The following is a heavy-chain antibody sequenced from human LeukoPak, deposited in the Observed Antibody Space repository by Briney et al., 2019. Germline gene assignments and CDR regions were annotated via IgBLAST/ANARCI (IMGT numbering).Heavy chain of an antibody. CDR3: ASELGDDYGDYVLVDY. J-gene: IGHJ4*02. Sequence: GGSLRLSCAASGFTFSSYSMNWVRQAPGKGLEGVSSISSSSSYIYYADSVKGRFTISRDNAKNSLYLQMNSLRAEDTAVYYCASELGDDYGDYVLVDYWGQGTLVTVSS. CDR2: ISSSSSYI. V-gene: IGHV3-21*01. D-gene: IGHD4-17*01. CDR1: GFTFSSYS.